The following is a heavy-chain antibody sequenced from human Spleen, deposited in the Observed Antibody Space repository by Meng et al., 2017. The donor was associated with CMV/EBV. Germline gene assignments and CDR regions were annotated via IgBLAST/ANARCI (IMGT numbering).Heavy chain of an antibody. Sequence: FTFSSYSMNWVRQAPGKGLEWVSSISSSSTYIFYADSVKGRFTISRDNARNSVFLQMNSLRAEDTAVYYCARDLPYCSSTTCYLGDCWGQGTLVTVSS. V-gene: IGHV3-21*01. J-gene: IGHJ4*02. CDR2: ISSSSTYI. CDR3: ARDLPYCSSTTCYLGDC. D-gene: IGHD2-2*01. CDR1: FTFSSYS.